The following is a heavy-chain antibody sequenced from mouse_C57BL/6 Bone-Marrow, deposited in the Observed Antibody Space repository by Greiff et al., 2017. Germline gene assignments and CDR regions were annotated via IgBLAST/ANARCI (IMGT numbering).Heavy chain of an antibody. Sequence: DVMLVESEGGLVQPGSSMKLSCTASGFTFSDYYMAWVRQVPEKGLEWVANINYDGSSTYYLDSLKSRFIISRDNAKNIIYLQMSSLKSEDTATYYCARATYYYAMDYWGQGTSVTVSS. CDR1: GFTFSDYY. CDR2: INYDGSST. CDR3: ARATYYYAMDY. J-gene: IGHJ4*01. V-gene: IGHV5-16*01.